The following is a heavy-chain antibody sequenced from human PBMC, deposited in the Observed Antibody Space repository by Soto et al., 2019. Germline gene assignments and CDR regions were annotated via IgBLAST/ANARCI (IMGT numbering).Heavy chain of an antibody. J-gene: IGHJ4*02. Sequence: HPGGSLRLSCAASGFTFSSYAMSWVRQAPGKGLEWVSAISGSGGSTYYADSVKGRFTISRDNSKNTLYLQMNSLRAEDTAVYYCAKSHGWHSGYDFGYWGQGTLVTVSS. CDR1: GFTFSSYA. V-gene: IGHV3-23*01. CDR2: ISGSGGST. CDR3: AKSHGWHSGYDFGY. D-gene: IGHD5-12*01.